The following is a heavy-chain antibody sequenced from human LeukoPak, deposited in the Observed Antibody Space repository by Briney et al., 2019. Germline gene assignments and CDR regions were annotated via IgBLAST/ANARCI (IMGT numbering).Heavy chain of an antibody. CDR3: ARGFRRTYYYDSSGYPFDY. V-gene: IGHV4-34*01. CDR2: INHSVST. D-gene: IGHD3-22*01. CDR1: GGSFSGYY. J-gene: IGHJ4*02. Sequence: SETLSLTCAVYGGSFSGYYWSWIRQPPGKGLEWIGEINHSVSTNYNPSLKSRVTISVDTSKNQFSLKLSSVTAADTAVYYCARGFRRTYYYDSSGYPFDYWGQGTLVTVSS.